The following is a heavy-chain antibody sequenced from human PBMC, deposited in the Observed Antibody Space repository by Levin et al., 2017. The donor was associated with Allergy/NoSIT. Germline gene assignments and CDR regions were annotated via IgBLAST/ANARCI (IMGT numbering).Heavy chain of an antibody. Sequence: SQTLSLTCTVSGGSISSYCWSWIRQPPGKGLEWIGYIFDSGSTNYNPSLKSRVSISVDTSKNQFSLKLNSVTAADTAVYYCARGSTDILTGYIKDHWGQGTLVTVSS. D-gene: IGHD3-9*01. CDR3: ARGSTDILTGYIKDH. CDR1: GGSISSYC. V-gene: IGHV4-59*01. J-gene: IGHJ4*02. CDR2: IFDSGST.